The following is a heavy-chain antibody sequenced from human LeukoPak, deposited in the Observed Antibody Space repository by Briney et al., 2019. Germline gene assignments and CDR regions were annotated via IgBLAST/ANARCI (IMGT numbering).Heavy chain of an antibody. J-gene: IGHJ4*02. CDR1: GYTFTSYY. D-gene: IGHD3-22*01. V-gene: IGHV1-46*01. CDR3: AREGTGVYYYDSSGLFDY. CDR2: ISPSGGST. Sequence: ASVKVSCKASGYTFTSYYMHWVRQAPGQGLEWMGIISPSGGSTSYAQKFQGRVTMTRDTSTSTVYMELSSLRSEDTAVYYCAREGTGVYYYDSSGLFDYWGQGTLVTVSS.